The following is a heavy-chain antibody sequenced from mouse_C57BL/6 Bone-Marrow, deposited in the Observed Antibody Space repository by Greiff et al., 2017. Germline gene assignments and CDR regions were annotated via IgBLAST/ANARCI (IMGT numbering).Heavy chain of an antibody. CDR3: ARVLRLDY. Sequence: QVQLQQPGAELVKPGASVKLSCKASGYTFTSYWMQWVKQRPGQGLEWIGEIDPSDSYTNYNQKFKGKATLTVDTSSSTAYMQLSSLTSEDSAVYYFARVLRLDYGGQGTTLTVSS. CDR1: GYTFTSYW. J-gene: IGHJ2*01. D-gene: IGHD1-1*01. CDR2: IDPSDSYT. V-gene: IGHV1-50*01.